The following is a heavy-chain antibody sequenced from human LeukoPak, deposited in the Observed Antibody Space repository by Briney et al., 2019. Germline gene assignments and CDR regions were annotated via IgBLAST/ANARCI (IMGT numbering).Heavy chain of an antibody. CDR1: GYTFTGYY. CDR2: INPNSGGT. Sequence: VSVKVSCKASGYTFTGYYMHWVRQAPGQGLEWMGWINPNSGGTNYAQKFQGRVTMTRDTSISTAYMELSRLRSDDTAVYYCARSAAAGTGWFDPWGQGTLVTVSS. V-gene: IGHV1-2*02. D-gene: IGHD6-13*01. J-gene: IGHJ5*02. CDR3: ARSAAAGTGWFDP.